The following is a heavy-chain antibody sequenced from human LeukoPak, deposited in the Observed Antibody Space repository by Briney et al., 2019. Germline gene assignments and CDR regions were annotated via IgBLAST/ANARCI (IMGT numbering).Heavy chain of an antibody. J-gene: IGHJ4*02. Sequence: ASVKVSCKTSGYIFXPXHIHWMRQAPGQGLELXGWVSAAXXXXXXXXXXXXXVITRDASATTSYLELNSLRSEDTAVYYCAMSVEMPPIPSFDYWGQGTLVTVSS. CDR1: GYIFXPXH. V-gene: IGHV1-3*01. CDR3: AMSVEMPPIPSFDY. CDR2: VSAAXXX. D-gene: IGHD5-24*01.